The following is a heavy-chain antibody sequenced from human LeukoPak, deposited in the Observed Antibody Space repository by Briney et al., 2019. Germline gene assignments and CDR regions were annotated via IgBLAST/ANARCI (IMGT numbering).Heavy chain of an antibody. D-gene: IGHD2-15*01. CDR2: IYYSGST. J-gene: IGHJ4*02. CDR3: ARGIGFDY. CDR1: GGSISSYC. V-gene: IGHV4-59*01. Sequence: PSETLSLTCTVSGGSISSYCWSWIRQPPGKGLEWIGYIYYSGSTNYNPSLKSRVTISVDTSKNQFSLKLSSVTAADTAVYYCARGIGFDYWGQGTLVTVSS.